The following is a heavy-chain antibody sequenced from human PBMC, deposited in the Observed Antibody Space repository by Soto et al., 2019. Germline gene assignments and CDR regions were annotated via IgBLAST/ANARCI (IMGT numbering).Heavy chain of an antibody. J-gene: IGHJ4*02. CDR1: GYSFTSYW. V-gene: IGHV5-10-1*01. D-gene: IGHD1-1*01. CDR3: APFTRDTTLVPIFY. Sequence: LGESLKISCKGSGYSFTSYWISWVRQMPGKGLEWMGRIDPSDSYTNYSPSFQGHVTISADKSISTTYLQMNSLRAEDTAVYYCAPFTRDTTLVPIFYWGQGTPVTVSS. CDR2: IDPSDSYT.